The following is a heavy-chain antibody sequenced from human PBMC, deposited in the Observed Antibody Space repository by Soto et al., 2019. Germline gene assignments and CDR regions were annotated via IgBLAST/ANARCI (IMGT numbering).Heavy chain of an antibody. D-gene: IGHD5-12*01. J-gene: IGHJ4*02. CDR1: GYSFTSYW. CDR3: ARLRFGYSGYDSYYFDY. CDR2: IYPGDSDT. Sequence: GESLKISCKGSGYSFTSYWIGWVRQMPGKGLEWMGIIYPGDSDTRYSPSFQGQVTISADKSISTAYLQWSSLKASDTAMYYCARLRFGYSGYDSYYFDYWGQGTLVTVSS. V-gene: IGHV5-51*01.